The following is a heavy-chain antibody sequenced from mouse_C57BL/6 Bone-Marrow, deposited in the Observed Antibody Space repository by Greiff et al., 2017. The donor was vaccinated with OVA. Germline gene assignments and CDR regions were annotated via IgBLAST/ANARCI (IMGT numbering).Heavy chain of an antibody. J-gene: IGHJ4*01. CDR1: GYAFSSSW. CDR3: ARLYGSRDYYAMDY. D-gene: IGHD1-1*01. Sequence: QVQLQQSGPELVKPGASVKISCKASGYAFSSSWMNWVKQRPGKGLEWIGRLYPGDGDTNYNGKFKGKATLTADKSSSTAYMQLSSLTSEDSAVYFCARLYGSRDYYAMDYWGQGTSVTVSS. CDR2: LYPGDGDT. V-gene: IGHV1-82*01.